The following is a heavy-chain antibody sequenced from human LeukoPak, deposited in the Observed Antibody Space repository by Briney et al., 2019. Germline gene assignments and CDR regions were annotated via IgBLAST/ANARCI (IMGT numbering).Heavy chain of an antibody. J-gene: IGHJ4*02. CDR2: IWYDGSNE. CDR3: PREGDRAATPIRRYFDH. D-gene: IGHD6-13*01. CDR1: GFTFSSNG. Sequence: GGSLRLSCAASGFTFSSNGMHWVRQAPGKGLEWVALIWYDGSNEYYADSVKGRFTISKNTLYLQMNSLRVEDTAVYYCPREGDRAATPIRRYFDHWGQGTLVTVSS. V-gene: IGHV3-33*01.